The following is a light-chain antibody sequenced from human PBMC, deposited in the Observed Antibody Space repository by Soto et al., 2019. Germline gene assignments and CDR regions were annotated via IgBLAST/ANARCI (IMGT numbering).Light chain of an antibody. CDR2: GAS. CDR3: QQYTNWPPNT. Sequence: EILMTQSPDTLSVSPGESATLSCRASQRFYSNLAWYQQRPGQAPRLLIYGASTRATGVPARFSGRGSGTEFTLTISSLQSEDFAVYYCQQYTNWPPNTFGHGTRLEIK. V-gene: IGKV3-15*01. J-gene: IGKJ5*01. CDR1: QRFYSN.